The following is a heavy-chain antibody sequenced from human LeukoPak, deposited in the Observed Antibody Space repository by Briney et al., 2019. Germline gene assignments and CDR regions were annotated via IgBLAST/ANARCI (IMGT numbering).Heavy chain of an antibody. CDR3: ARGKNVWGSYRYIRWFDP. Sequence: SETLSLTCAVYGGSFSGYYWSWIRQPPGKGLEWIGEINHSGSTNYNPSLKSRVTISVDTSKHQFSLKLSSVTAADTAVYYCARGKNVWGSYRYIRWFDPWGQGTLVTVSS. J-gene: IGHJ5*02. D-gene: IGHD3-16*02. V-gene: IGHV4-34*01. CDR1: GGSFSGYY. CDR2: INHSGST.